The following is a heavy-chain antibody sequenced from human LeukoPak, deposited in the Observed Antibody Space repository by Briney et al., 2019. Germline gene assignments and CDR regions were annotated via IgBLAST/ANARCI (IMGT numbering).Heavy chain of an antibody. CDR1: GFTFSSYA. CDR3: ARDLLLDSSGFEAGD. CDR2: ISGSGGST. V-gene: IGHV3-23*01. J-gene: IGHJ4*02. D-gene: IGHD3-22*01. Sequence: GGSLRLSCAASGFTFSSYAMSWVRQAPGKGLEWVSAISGSGGSTYYADSVKGRFTISRDNSKNTLYLQVNSLGAEDTAVYYCARDLLLDSSGFEAGDWGQGTLVTVSS.